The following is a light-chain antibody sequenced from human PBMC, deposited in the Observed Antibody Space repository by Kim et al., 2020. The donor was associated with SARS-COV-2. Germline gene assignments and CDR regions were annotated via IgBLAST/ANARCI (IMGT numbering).Light chain of an antibody. CDR1: QGVSSNY. V-gene: IGKV3-20*01. CDR2: GAS. CDR3: QQYSSSPRIT. Sequence: PGERANLSCRASQGVSSNYVAWYQQKPGQAPRLLIYGASRRATGIPDRFSGSGSGTDFTLTISRLEPEDFAVYYCQQYSSSPRITFGQGTRLEIK. J-gene: IGKJ5*01.